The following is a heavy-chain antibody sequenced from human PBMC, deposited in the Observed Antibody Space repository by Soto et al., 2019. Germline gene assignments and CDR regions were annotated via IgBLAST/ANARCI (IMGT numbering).Heavy chain of an antibody. D-gene: IGHD2-15*01. J-gene: IGHJ6*02. Sequence: QVQLVQSGAEVTKPGSSVKVSCKASGGTFSSYAISWVRQAPGQGLEWMGGLIPIFGTANYAQKFQGRVTITADESTSTAYMELSSLRSEDTAVYYCASDPDIVVVVAATQLARYGMDVWGRGTTVTVSS. V-gene: IGHV1-69*01. CDR3: ASDPDIVVVVAATQLARYGMDV. CDR1: GGTFSSYA. CDR2: LIPIFGTA.